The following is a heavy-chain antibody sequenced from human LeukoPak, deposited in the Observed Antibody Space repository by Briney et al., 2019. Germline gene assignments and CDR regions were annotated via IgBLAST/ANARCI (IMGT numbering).Heavy chain of an antibody. CDR2: IYYSGST. CDR3: ARNGVDFDWSQTTYYYYGMDV. CDR1: GGSISSSSYY. V-gene: IGHV4-39*01. J-gene: IGHJ6*02. Sequence: SETLSLTCTVSGGSISSSSYYWGWIRQPPGKGLEWIGSIYYSGSTYYNPSLKSRVTISVDTSKNQFSLKLGSVTAADTAVYYCARNGVDFDWSQTTYYYYGMDVWGQGTTVTVSS. D-gene: IGHD3-9*01.